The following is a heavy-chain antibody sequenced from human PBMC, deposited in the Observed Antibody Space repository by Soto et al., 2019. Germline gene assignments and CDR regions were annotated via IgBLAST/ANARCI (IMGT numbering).Heavy chain of an antibody. Sequence: SETLSLTCAVSGGSISSGGYSWSWIRQPPGKGLEWIGYIYHSGSTYYNPSLKSRVTISVDRSKNQFSLKLSSVTAADTAVYYCARSQTTVTSYDDSGQGTLVTVSS. CDR3: ARSQTTVTSYDD. J-gene: IGHJ4*02. CDR1: GGSISSGGYS. D-gene: IGHD4-17*01. V-gene: IGHV4-30-2*01. CDR2: IYHSGST.